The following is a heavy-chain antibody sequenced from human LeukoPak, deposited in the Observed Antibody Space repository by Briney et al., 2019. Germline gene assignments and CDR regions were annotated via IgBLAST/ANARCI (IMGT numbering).Heavy chain of an antibody. D-gene: IGHD4-11*01. CDR2: IWYDGSNE. V-gene: IGHV3-33*06. CDR1: GFTFSIYG. Sequence: GGSLRLSCAASGFTFSIYGMHWVRQAPGKGLEWVAVIWYDGSNEYYADSVKGRFTISRDNSENTLYLQMNSLRAEDTAVYYCAKDSGSYSNYETNWGQGTLVTVSS. CDR3: AKDSGSYSNYETN. J-gene: IGHJ4*02.